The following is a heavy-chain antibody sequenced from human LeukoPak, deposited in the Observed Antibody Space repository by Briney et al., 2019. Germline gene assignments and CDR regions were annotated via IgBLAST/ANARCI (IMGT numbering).Heavy chain of an antibody. J-gene: IGHJ4*02. Sequence: SETLSLTCTVSGGSISSYYWSWIRQPPGKGLEWIGYIYYSGSTNYNPSLKSRITISVDTSKNQFSLKLSSVTAADTAVYYCARVIYDYGDYYFDYWGQGTLVTVSS. V-gene: IGHV4-59*01. CDR1: GGSISSYY. CDR2: IYYSGST. CDR3: ARVIYDYGDYYFDY. D-gene: IGHD4-17*01.